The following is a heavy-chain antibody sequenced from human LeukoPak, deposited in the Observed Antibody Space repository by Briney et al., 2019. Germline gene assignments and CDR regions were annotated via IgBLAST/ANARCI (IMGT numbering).Heavy chain of an antibody. CDR1: GGSISSGTYY. D-gene: IGHD2-2*02. Sequence: SETLSLTCTVSGGSISSGTYYWGWIRQPPGKGLQWIGSVYYSGSTYYNPSLQSRVTMSVDTSKNHFSLKLSSVTAADTAVYYCARDSPDCGSTTCYKDWFDPWGQGTLVTVSS. V-gene: IGHV4-39*07. J-gene: IGHJ5*02. CDR2: VYYSGST. CDR3: ARDSPDCGSTTCYKDWFDP.